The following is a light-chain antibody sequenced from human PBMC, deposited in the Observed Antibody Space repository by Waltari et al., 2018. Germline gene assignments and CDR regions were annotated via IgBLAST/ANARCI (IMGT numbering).Light chain of an antibody. CDR2: AAA. V-gene: IGKV3-11*01. CDR1: QSVGSY. Sequence: EIVLTQSPVTLSLSPGERATLSCRASQSVGSYLAWYQQKAGQAPSLHIYAAANGATGIPARFSGSWSGTDFTLTISSLEPEDFAIYYCQQRSTWPLTFGGGSKVEI. J-gene: IGKJ4*01. CDR3: QQRSTWPLT.